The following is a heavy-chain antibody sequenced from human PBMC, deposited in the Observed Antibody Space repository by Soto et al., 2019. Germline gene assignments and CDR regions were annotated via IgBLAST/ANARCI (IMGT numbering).Heavy chain of an antibody. Sequence: QVQLVESGGGVVQPGRSLRLSCAASGFTFSSYAMHWVRQAPGKGLEWVAVISYDGSNKYYADSVKGRFTISRDNSKNSLYLQMNSLRAEDTAVYYCASIVVVVAGLFDYWGQGTLVTVSS. CDR2: ISYDGSNK. D-gene: IGHD2-15*01. V-gene: IGHV3-30-3*01. J-gene: IGHJ4*02. CDR3: ASIVVVVAGLFDY. CDR1: GFTFSSYA.